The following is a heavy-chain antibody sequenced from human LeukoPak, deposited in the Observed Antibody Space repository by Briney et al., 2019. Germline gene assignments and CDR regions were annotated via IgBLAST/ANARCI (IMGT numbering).Heavy chain of an antibody. Sequence: SETLSLTCTVSGGSISSYYWSWIRQPPGKGLEWIGYIYYSGSTNYNPSLKSRVTISVDTSKNQFSLKLSSVTAADTAVYYCVRAFSYNWNYDPYNWFDPWGQGTLVTVSS. V-gene: IGHV4-59*08. CDR1: GGSISSYY. CDR3: VRAFSYNWNYDPYNWFDP. J-gene: IGHJ5*02. CDR2: IYYSGST. D-gene: IGHD1-7*01.